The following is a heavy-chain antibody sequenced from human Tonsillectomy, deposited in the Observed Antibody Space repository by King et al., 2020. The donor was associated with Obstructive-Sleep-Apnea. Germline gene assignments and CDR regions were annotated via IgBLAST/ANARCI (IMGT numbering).Heavy chain of an antibody. V-gene: IGHV3-30*04. CDR1: GFTFNSYA. J-gene: IGHJ4*02. CDR2: ISYDGSNK. CDR3: AGVFVSTSSGGHPDY. Sequence: VQLVESGGGVVQPGRSLRLSCAASGFTFNSYAMHWVRQAPGKGLEWVALISYDGSNKYYADSVQGRFTISRDNSKNTLYLQMNSLRAEDTAVYYCAGVFVSTSSGGHPDYWGQGTLVTVSS. D-gene: IGHD2-2*01.